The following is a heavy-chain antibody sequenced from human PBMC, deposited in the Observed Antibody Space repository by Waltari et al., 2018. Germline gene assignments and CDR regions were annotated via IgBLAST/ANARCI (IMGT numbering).Heavy chain of an antibody. J-gene: IGHJ5*02. CDR1: GYTFTGYS. Sequence: QVQLVQSGAEVKKPGASVKVSCKASGYTFTGYSMHRVRPAPGQGLEWMGWINPNSGGTNYAQKFQGRVTMTRDTSISTAYMELSRLRSDDTAVYYCARVVPAAIVWFDPWGQGTLVTVSS. CDR3: ARVVPAAIVWFDP. D-gene: IGHD2-2*02. V-gene: IGHV1-2*02. CDR2: INPNSGGT.